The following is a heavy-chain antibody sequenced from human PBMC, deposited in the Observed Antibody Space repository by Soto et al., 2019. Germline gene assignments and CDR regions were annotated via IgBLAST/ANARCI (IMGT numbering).Heavy chain of an antibody. V-gene: IGHV4-39*01. D-gene: IGHD6-6*01. J-gene: IGHJ6*02. CDR2: IYYSGST. Sequence: PSETLSLTCTFSGVSISSSSYYWGWIRQPPGKGLEWIGSIYYSGSTYYNPSLKSRVTISVDTSKNQFSLKLSSVTAADTAVYYCARHQPSLIAARAYYYYGMDVWGQGTTVTVSS. CDR3: ARHQPSLIAARAYYYYGMDV. CDR1: GVSISSSSYY.